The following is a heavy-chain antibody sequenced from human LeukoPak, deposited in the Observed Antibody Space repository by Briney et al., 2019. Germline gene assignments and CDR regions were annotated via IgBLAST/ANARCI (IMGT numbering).Heavy chain of an antibody. V-gene: IGHV2-5*01. CDR3: AHILGSDGSGRFDY. CDR2: IYWNDDN. CDR1: GFSLSTSGVG. D-gene: IGHD3-10*01. Sequence: GSGPTLVNPTQTLTLTCTFSGFSLSTSGVGVGWIRQPPGRALECLALIYWNDDNRYSPSLKSRLTITKDTSKNQVVLTMTNMDPVDTATYYCAHILGSDGSGRFDYWGQGTLVTVSS. J-gene: IGHJ4*02.